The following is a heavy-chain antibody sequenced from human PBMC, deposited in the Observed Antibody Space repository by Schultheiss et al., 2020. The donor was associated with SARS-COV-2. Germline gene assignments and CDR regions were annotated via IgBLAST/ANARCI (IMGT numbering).Heavy chain of an antibody. Sequence: GESLKISCAASGFTFSSYAMSWVRQAPGKGLEWVSAISGSGGSTYYADSVKGRFTISRDNSKNTLYLQMNSQRAEDTAVYYCAKGNRKLGWLQALSDGFDIWGQGTMVTVSS. CDR2: ISGSGGST. CDR3: AKGNRKLGWLQALSDGFDI. D-gene: IGHD5-24*01. J-gene: IGHJ3*02. V-gene: IGHV3-23*01. CDR1: GFTFSSYA.